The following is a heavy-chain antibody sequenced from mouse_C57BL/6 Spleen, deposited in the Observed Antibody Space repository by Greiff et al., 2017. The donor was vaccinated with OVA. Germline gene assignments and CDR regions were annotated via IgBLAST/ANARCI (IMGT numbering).Heavy chain of an antibody. Sequence: QVQLQQSGPELVKPGASVKISCKASGYAFSSSWMNWVKQRPGKGLEWIGRIYPGDGDTNYNGKFKGKATLTADKSSSTAYMQLSSLTSEDSAVYFCARNYAMDYWGQGTSVTVSS. J-gene: IGHJ4*01. CDR3: ARNYAMDY. V-gene: IGHV1-82*01. CDR1: GYAFSSSW. CDR2: IYPGDGDT.